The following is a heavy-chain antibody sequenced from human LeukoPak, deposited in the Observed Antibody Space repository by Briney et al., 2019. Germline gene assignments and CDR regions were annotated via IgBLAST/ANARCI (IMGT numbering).Heavy chain of an antibody. CDR1: GYTFTGYY. CDR2: INPNSGGT. V-gene: IGHV1-2*02. Sequence: ASVKVSCKASGYTFTGYYMHWVRQAPGQGHEWMGWINPNSGGTNYAQKFQGRVTMTRDTSISTAYMELSRLRSDDTAVYYCARDRRGTGNSFDYWGQGTLVTVSS. CDR3: ARDRRGTGNSFDY. D-gene: IGHD2-8*02. J-gene: IGHJ4*02.